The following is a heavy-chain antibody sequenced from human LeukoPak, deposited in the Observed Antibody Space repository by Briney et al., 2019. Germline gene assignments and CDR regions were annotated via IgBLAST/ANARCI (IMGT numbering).Heavy chain of an antibody. CDR3: ARQSRGTTARLFDY. CDR2: ISYSGST. J-gene: IGHJ4*02. Sequence: SETLSLTCTVSGGSISSYYWSWIRQPPGKGLEWIGYISYSGSTNYNPSLESRVTISGDTSENQFSLKLSSVTAADTAFYYCARQSRGTTARLFDYWGQGTLVTVSS. V-gene: IGHV4-59*08. D-gene: IGHD1-1*01. CDR1: GGSISSYY.